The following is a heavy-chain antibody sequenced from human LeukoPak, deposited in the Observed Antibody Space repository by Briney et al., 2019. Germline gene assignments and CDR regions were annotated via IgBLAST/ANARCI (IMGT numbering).Heavy chain of an antibody. CDR2: ITNSGSTA. CDR1: GFTFNSYA. J-gene: IGHJ4*02. D-gene: IGHD1-1*01. V-gene: IGHV3-23*01. CDR3: ALNWNLDY. Sequence: GGSLRLSCAASGFTFNSYAMSWVRQAPGKGLEYVSVITNSGSTAYYADSVKGRFTISRDNSNNTLYLQMNSLRADDTAVYYCALNWNLDYWGQGTLVTVSS.